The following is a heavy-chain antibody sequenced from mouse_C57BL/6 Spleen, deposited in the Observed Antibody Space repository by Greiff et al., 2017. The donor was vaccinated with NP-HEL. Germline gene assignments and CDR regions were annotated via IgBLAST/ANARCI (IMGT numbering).Heavy chain of an antibody. CDR2: IYPGDGDT. V-gene: IGHV1-80*01. CDR3: ARGYGNYVDWYFDV. D-gene: IGHD2-1*01. J-gene: IGHJ1*03. Sequence: VKVVESGAELVKPGASVKISCKASGYAFSSYWMNWVKQRPGKGLEWIGQIYPGDGDTNYNGKFKGKATLTADKSSSTAYMQLSSLTSEDSAVYFCARGYGNYVDWYFDVWGTGTTVTVSS. CDR1: GYAFSSYW.